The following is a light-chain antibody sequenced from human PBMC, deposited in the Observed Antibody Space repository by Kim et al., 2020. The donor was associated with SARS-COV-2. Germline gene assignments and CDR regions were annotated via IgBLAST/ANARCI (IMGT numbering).Light chain of an antibody. J-gene: IGLJ2*01. CDR3: QVWDSSDDHRVV. CDR2: YDS. CDR1: SIASKS. Sequence: PGKTARIPCGGTSIASKSVHGYQRRPAQAPVLVISYDSVRPSGIPERFSGSNSGNTATVTISRVDAGDEADYYCQVWDSSDDHRVVFGGGTQLTV. V-gene: IGLV3-21*04.